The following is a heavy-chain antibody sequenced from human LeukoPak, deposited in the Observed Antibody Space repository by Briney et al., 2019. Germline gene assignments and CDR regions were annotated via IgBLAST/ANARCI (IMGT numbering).Heavy chain of an antibody. V-gene: IGHV4-59*01. CDR2: IYYSGST. D-gene: IGHD3-16*01. Sequence: SETLSLTCAVDGGSFSGYYWSWIRQPPGRGLEWIGYIYYSGSTNYNPSLKSRVTISVDTSKNQFSLKLSSVTAADTAVYYCARETSQKGAHYMDVWGKGTTVTISS. CDR1: GGSFSGYY. J-gene: IGHJ6*03. CDR3: ARETSQKGAHYMDV.